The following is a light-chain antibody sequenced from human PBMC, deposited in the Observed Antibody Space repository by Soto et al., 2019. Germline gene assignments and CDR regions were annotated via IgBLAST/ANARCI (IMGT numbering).Light chain of an antibody. Sequence: DILLTQSPSTLAASVGERVAISCRASQSINKWLAWYQHKPGKAPNPLIYEVSTLHSGVPSRFSGSGSGTEFTLTISSLRPDDFATYYCQHYSGDRATFGQGTKVDIK. V-gene: IGKV1-5*03. CDR1: QSINKW. CDR2: EVS. J-gene: IGKJ1*01. CDR3: QHYSGDRAT.